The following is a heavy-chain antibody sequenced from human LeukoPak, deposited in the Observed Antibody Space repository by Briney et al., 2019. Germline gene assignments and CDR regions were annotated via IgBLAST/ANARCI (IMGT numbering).Heavy chain of an antibody. CDR3: ARGFSGWTRYDY. CDR1: GGSISSYH. Sequence: SETLSLTCTVSGGSISSYHWSWIRQPPGKGLEWIGSIYYSGSTNYNPSLKRRVTISVDTSNNQFSLKLSPVTAADTAVYYCARGFSGWTRYDYWGQGTLVTVSS. J-gene: IGHJ4*02. CDR2: IYYSGST. D-gene: IGHD6-19*01. V-gene: IGHV4-59*01.